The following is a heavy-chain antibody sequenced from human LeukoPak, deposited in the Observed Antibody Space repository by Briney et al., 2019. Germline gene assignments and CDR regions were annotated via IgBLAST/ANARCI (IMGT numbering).Heavy chain of an antibody. V-gene: IGHV1-2*06. Sequence: ASVKVSCKASGYTFTDYYMHWVRQAPGQGLERMGRINPNSGGTNYAQSFQGRVTMTRDTSISAAYMELSRLRSDDTAFYYCARDLKDPWELPSSFDYWGQGTLVTVSS. CDR3: ARDLKDPWELPSSFDY. D-gene: IGHD1-26*01. CDR2: INPNSGGT. J-gene: IGHJ4*02. CDR1: GYTFTDYY.